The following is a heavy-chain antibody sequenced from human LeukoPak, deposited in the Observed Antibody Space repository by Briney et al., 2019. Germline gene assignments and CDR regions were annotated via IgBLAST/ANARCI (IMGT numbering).Heavy chain of an antibody. CDR1: GFTFSSYA. CDR3: ARVRYFDWLPLDY. V-gene: IGHV4-34*01. CDR2: INHTGGT. D-gene: IGHD3-9*01. J-gene: IGHJ4*02. Sequence: GSLRLSCAASGFTFSSYAMSWVRQPPGKGLEWIGEINHTGGTNYNLSLKSRVTISVDTSKNQFSLKLSSVTAADTAVYYCARVRYFDWLPLDYWGQGTLVTVSS.